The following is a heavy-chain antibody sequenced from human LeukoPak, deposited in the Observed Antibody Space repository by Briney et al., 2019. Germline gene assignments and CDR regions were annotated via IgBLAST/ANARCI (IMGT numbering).Heavy chain of an antibody. CDR2: INPHSDAT. J-gene: IGHJ4*02. CDR1: GCTFTFYY. V-gene: IGHV1-2*02. CDR3: ARDRIAARPTFDY. D-gene: IGHD6-6*01. Sequence: ASVRLSCTASGCTFTFYYIHWVRQAPGQGLEWMGWINPHSDATNYAQQFQGRVTMTRDTSISTAYMELSRLRSDDTAVYYCARDRIAARPTFDYWGQGTLVTVSS.